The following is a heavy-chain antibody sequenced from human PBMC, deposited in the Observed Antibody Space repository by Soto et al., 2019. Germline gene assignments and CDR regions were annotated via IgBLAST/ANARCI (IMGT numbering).Heavy chain of an antibody. J-gene: IGHJ3*02. CDR1: GYTVTSYG. D-gene: IGHD3-3*01. V-gene: IGHV1-18*04. CDR2: ISAYNGNT. CDR3: ERDPPITIFGVFILLGPFDS. Sequence: ALVKISCRASGYTVTSYGIGWVRHAPGQGLEWMGWISAYNGNTNYAQKLQGRVTMTTDTSTSTAYMELRSLRSDDTAVYYCERDPPITIFGVFILLGPFDSWVQGRMVTV.